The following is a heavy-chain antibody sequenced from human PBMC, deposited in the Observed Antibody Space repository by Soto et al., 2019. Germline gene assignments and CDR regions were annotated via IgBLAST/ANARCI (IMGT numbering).Heavy chain of an antibody. CDR2: ISYDGSNK. CDR1: GFTFSSYG. J-gene: IGHJ6*02. CDR3: AKAVGNYYYYGMDV. D-gene: IGHD7-27*01. Sequence: LRLSCAASGFTFSSYGMHWVRQAPGKGLEWVAVISYDGSNKYYADSVKGRFTISRDNSKNTLYLQMNSLRAEDTAVYYCAKAVGNYYYYGMDVWGQGTTVTVSS. V-gene: IGHV3-30*18.